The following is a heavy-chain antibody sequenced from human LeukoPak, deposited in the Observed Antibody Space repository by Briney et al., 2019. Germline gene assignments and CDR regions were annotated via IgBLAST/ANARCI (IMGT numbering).Heavy chain of an antibody. Sequence: ASVKVSCKASGYTFTGYYMHWVRQAPGQGLEWMGWINPNSGGTNYAQKLQGRVTMTTDTSTSTAYMELRSLRSDDTAVYYCARRGYYYGSGGPGMDVWGQGTTVTVSS. V-gene: IGHV1-2*02. J-gene: IGHJ6*02. CDR1: GYTFTGYY. CDR3: ARRGYYYGSGGPGMDV. D-gene: IGHD3-10*01. CDR2: INPNSGGT.